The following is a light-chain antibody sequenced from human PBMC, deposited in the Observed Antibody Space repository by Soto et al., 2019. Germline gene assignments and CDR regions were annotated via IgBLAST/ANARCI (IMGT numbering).Light chain of an antibody. CDR2: AAS. CDR3: QQSYSNPRM. Sequence: DIQMTQSPSSLSASVGDRVTITCRASQSIRTYLNWYQQKPGKAPKFLIYAASTLQSGVPSRFSGSGSGTDFTLTISSLQPEDFATYYCQQSYSNPRMFGQGTKVDIK. V-gene: IGKV1-39*01. J-gene: IGKJ1*01. CDR1: QSIRTY.